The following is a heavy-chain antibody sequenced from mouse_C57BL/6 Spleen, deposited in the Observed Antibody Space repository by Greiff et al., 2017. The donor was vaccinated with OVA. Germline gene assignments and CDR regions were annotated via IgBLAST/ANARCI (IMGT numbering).Heavy chain of an antibody. CDR2: ISYDGSN. D-gene: IGHD2-2*01. Sequence: EVQLQESGPGLVKPSQSLSLTCSVTGYSITSGYYWNWIRQFPGNKLEWMGYISYDGSNNYNPSLKNRISITRDTSKNQFFLKLNSVTTEDTATYYCARDSIYYGYDEFAYWGQGTLVTVSA. J-gene: IGHJ3*01. CDR3: ARDSIYYGYDEFAY. V-gene: IGHV3-6*01. CDR1: GYSITSGYY.